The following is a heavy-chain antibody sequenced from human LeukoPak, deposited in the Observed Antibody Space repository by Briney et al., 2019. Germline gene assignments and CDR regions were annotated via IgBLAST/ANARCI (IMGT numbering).Heavy chain of an antibody. V-gene: IGHV3-66*01. CDR2: IYSGGDT. J-gene: IGHJ4*02. D-gene: IGHD3-10*01. Sequence: GGSLRLSCAASGFTVNSNYMNWVRQAPGKGLEWVSVIYSGGDTYYADSVKDRFTISRDSSKSALYLQMNSLGADDTAVYYCARGGRNTGSHYFVSYFDLWGQGILVTVSS. CDR1: GFTVNSNY. CDR3: ARGGRNTGSHYFVSYFDL.